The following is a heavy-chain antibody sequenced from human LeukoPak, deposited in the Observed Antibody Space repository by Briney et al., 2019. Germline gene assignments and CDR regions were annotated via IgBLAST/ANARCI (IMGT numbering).Heavy chain of an antibody. CDR3: ARAQQQLRWTNWFDP. Sequence: ASVKVSCKASGYTFTSYDINWVRQATGQGLEWMGWMNPNSGNTGYAQKFQGRVTMTRNTSISTAYMELSSLRSEDTAVYYCARAQQQLRWTNWFDPWGQGTLVTVSS. CDR2: MNPNSGNT. D-gene: IGHD6-13*01. V-gene: IGHV1-8*02. J-gene: IGHJ5*02. CDR1: GYTFTSYD.